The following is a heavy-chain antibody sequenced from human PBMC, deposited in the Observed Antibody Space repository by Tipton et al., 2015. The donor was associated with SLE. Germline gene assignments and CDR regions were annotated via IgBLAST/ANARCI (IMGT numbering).Heavy chain of an antibody. J-gene: IGHJ1*01. D-gene: IGHD6-19*01. Sequence: SLRLSCAASGFTFSSYAMHWVRQAPGKGLEWVAVISYDGSNKYYADSVKGRFTISRDNSKNTLYLQMNSLRAEDTAVYYCASGWYHGYFQHWGQGTLVTVSS. CDR2: ISYDGSNK. V-gene: IGHV3-30*04. CDR3: ASGWYHGYFQH. CDR1: GFTFSSYA.